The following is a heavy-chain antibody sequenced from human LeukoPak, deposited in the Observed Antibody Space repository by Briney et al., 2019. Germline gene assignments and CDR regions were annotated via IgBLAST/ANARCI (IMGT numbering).Heavy chain of an antibody. CDR1: GGTFSSSA. CDR3: ASVTTVTTKGHGAFDI. Sequence: GASVKVSCKASGGTFSSSAISWVRQAPGLGLEWLGGIIPIFGSSNYAQNFQDRVTITADESTSTAYMELSSLRSEDTAVYYCASVTTVTTKGHGAFDIWGQGTMVTVSS. CDR2: IIPIFGSS. D-gene: IGHD4-17*01. J-gene: IGHJ3*02. V-gene: IGHV1-69*13.